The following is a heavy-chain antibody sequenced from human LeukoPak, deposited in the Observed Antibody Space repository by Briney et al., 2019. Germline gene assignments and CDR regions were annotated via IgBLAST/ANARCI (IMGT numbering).Heavy chain of an antibody. J-gene: IGHJ4*02. CDR2: ISGSDGST. D-gene: IGHD3-22*01. CDR1: GFTFSSYA. V-gene: IGHV3-23*01. CDR3: AKDVDSSGYYLSFDY. Sequence: GRSLRLSCAASGFTFSSYAMSWVRQAPGKGLEWVSAISGSDGSTYYADSVKGRFTISKDNSKNTLYLQMNSLRAEDTAVYYCAKDVDSSGYYLSFDYWGQGTLVTVSS.